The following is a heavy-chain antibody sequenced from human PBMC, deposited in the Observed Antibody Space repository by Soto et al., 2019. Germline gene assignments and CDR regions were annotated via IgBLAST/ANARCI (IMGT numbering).Heavy chain of an antibody. J-gene: IGHJ6*02. CDR3: ASSAGLDHLLNYYGLNV. CDR2: IIPVLGTP. CDR1: GGTFTSTA. D-gene: IGHD6-19*01. Sequence: QVLLVQSSAEVKKPGSSMKVSCKASGGTFTSTAFSWVRQAPGQGLEWMGGIIPVLGTPNYAQKFQARLTVAADASTTTVHMELSSLRSDDTAVYYCASSAGLDHLLNYYGLNVWGQGTTVTVS. V-gene: IGHV1-69*01.